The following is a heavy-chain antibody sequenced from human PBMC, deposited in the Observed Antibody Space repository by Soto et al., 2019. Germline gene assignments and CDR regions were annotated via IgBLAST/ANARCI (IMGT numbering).Heavy chain of an antibody. CDR3: AKGRQYFDFWCLDY. J-gene: IGHJ4*02. CDR1: GFTFGSHG. Sequence: QVQLVESGGGLVQPGGSLRLTCVASGFTFGSHGMHWVRQAPGKGLEWVAVISYDETNEHYVDSVKGRFTISRDNSKNMLYLQMNSLRVEDTGVYYCAKGRQYFDFWCLDYWGQGTLVTVSS. D-gene: IGHD3-3*01. CDR2: ISYDETNE. V-gene: IGHV3-30*18.